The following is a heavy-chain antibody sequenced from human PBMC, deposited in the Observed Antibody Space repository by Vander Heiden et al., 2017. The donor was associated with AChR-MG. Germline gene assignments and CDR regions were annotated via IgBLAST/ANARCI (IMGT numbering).Heavy chain of an antibody. J-gene: IGHJ4*02. D-gene: IGHD4-17*01. CDR3: ARARMDYGDYFDS. Sequence: QVHLVQSGAGVKKTGPPVTAPCKASGGTFDSHSFTWVRLAPGQGLEWVGRIIPVHRLENYAQKFQGRVTITADKATGTTYMELRSLTSEDTAVYYCARARMDYGDYFDSWGLGTLVTVSS. CDR1: GGTFDSHS. V-gene: IGHV1-69*02. CDR2: IIPVHRLE.